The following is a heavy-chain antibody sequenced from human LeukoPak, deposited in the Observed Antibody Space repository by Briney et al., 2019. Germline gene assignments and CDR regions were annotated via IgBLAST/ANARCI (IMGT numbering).Heavy chain of an antibody. D-gene: IGHD3-10*01. J-gene: IGHJ5*02. CDR2: IYYSGST. CDR3: ARERRGRFGELYWFDP. V-gene: IGHV4-39*02. CDR1: GGSISSSSYS. Sequence: SETLSLTCTVSGGSISSSSYSWGWVRQPPGKGLEWIGSIYYSGSTYYNPSLKSRVTISVDTSKNQFSLKLSSVTAADTAVYYCARERRGRFGELYWFDPWGQGTLVTVSS.